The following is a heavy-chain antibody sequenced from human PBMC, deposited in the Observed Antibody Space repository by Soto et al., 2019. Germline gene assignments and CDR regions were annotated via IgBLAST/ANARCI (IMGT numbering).Heavy chain of an antibody. CDR2: ISAGSSNI. D-gene: IGHD6-6*01. CDR3: ARQYPSSSRHFDH. J-gene: IGHJ4*02. CDR1: GFTFRTYY. V-gene: IGHV3-21*01. Sequence: GGSLRLSCAASGFTFRTYYMIWVRQAPGKGLEWVSSISAGSSNIYYAPSVKGRFTTSRDNAKNLVYLQINSLRAEDTAVYYCARQYPSSSRHFDHWGQGTRVTVSS.